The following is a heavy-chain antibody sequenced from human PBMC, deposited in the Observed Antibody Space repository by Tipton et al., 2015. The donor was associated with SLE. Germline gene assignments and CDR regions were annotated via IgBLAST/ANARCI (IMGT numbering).Heavy chain of an antibody. CDR2: IYYSGST. Sequence: LRLSCTVSGGSISSYYWSWIRQPPGKGLEWIGYIYYSGSTNYNPSLKRRVTISVATAKNQFSLKLSSVTAADTAVYYCARWAGPTVNFDYWGQGTLVTVSS. J-gene: IGHJ4*02. D-gene: IGHD4-11*01. CDR1: GGSISSYY. V-gene: IGHV4-59*01. CDR3: ARWAGPTVNFDY.